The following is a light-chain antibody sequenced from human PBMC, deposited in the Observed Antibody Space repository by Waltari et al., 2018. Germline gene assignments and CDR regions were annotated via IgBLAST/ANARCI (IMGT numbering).Light chain of an antibody. Sequence: QPVLTQPPSASGSLGASVKLTCSLSGEYAVYDIAWHLVHPQKRPLYLLRLNSDGSHIKGDGIPDRFSGSTSGAERYLTSSRLQSEDEAVYYCQTWGTAMHVFGGGTKLTVL. CDR2: LNSDGSH. J-gene: IGLJ3*02. CDR1: GEYAVYD. CDR3: QTWGTAMHV. V-gene: IGLV4-69*01.